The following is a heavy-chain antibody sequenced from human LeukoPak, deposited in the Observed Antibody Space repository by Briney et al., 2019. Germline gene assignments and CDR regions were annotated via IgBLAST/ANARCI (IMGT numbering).Heavy chain of an antibody. CDR1: GGSISSYY. Sequence: SETLSLTCTVSGGSISSYYWSWIRQPAGEGLEWIGRIYTSGSTNYNPSLKSRVTMSVDTSKNQFSLKLSSVTAADTAVYYCARDLGVWRDSGGYYLLDYWGQRTLVTVSS. D-gene: IGHD3-22*01. V-gene: IGHV4-4*07. CDR3: ARDLGVWRDSGGYYLLDY. J-gene: IGHJ4*02. CDR2: IYTSGST.